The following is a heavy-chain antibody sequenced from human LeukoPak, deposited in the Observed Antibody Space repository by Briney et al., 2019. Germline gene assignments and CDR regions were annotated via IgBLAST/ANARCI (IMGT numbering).Heavy chain of an antibody. CDR1: GFTFSSYA. CDR3: ARDVMVRGVPGLGDAFDI. Sequence: GGSLRLSCAASGFTFSSYAMSWVRRAPGKGLEWVSYISSSSSTIYYADSVKGRFTISRDNAKNSLYLQMNSLRAEDTAVYHCARDVMVRGVPGLGDAFDIWGQGTMVTVSS. V-gene: IGHV3-48*04. CDR2: ISSSSSTI. D-gene: IGHD3-10*01. J-gene: IGHJ3*02.